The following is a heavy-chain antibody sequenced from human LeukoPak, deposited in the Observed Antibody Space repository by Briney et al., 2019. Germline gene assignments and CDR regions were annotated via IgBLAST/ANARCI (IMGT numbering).Heavy chain of an antibody. Sequence: GESLKISCKGSGYSFTSYWIAWVRQMPGKGLEWMGSIYPGDSDTRYSPSFQGQVTISADKSITTAYLQWSSLKASDTAMYYCAKLGAYSSSWYGFFDYWGQGTLVAVSS. CDR1: GYSFTSYW. CDR2: IYPGDSDT. D-gene: IGHD6-13*01. CDR3: AKLGAYSSSWYGFFDY. J-gene: IGHJ4*02. V-gene: IGHV5-51*01.